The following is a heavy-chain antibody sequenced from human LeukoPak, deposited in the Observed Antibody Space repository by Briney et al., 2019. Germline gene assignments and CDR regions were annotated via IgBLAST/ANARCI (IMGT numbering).Heavy chain of an antibody. CDR2: IYTSGST. CDR1: GGSISSYY. CDR3: ARHTPGGDPLRFLSP. D-gene: IGHD3-3*01. J-gene: IGHJ4*02. Sequence: SETLSLTCTVSGGSISSYYWSWIRQPAGTGLEWIGRIYTSGSTNYNPSLKSRVTISVDTSKNQFSLKLSSVTAADTAVYYCARHTPGGDPLRFLSPWGQGTLVTVSS. V-gene: IGHV4-4*07.